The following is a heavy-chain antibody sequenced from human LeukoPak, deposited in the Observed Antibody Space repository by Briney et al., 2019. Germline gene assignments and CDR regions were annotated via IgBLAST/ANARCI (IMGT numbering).Heavy chain of an antibody. V-gene: IGHV3-9*01. CDR3: AKDSYGGSGSYYLYSFDM. D-gene: IGHD3-10*01. Sequence: GRSLRLSCAASGFTFDDYAMHWVRQAPGKGLEWVSGISWSGASIGYADSVKGRFTISRDNAKNSLYLQMSSLRIEDTASYYCAKDSYGGSGSYYLYSFDMWGQGTMVTVSS. CDR1: GFTFDDYA. J-gene: IGHJ3*02. CDR2: ISWSGASI.